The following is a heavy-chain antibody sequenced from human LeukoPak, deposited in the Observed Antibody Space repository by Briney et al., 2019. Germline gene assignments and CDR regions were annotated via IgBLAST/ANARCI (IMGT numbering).Heavy chain of an antibody. CDR1: GGSISSYY. D-gene: IGHD5-24*01. J-gene: IGHJ4*02. CDR3: ARARDGDRFAFDY. Sequence: SETLSLTCTVSGGSISSYYWSWIRQPPGKGLEWFGYIYYSGSTDYHPSLRSRVTMSVDTSKSQFSLKLNSVTATDTAVYYCARARDGDRFAFDYWGQGSLVTVSS. CDR2: IYYSGST. V-gene: IGHV4-59*08.